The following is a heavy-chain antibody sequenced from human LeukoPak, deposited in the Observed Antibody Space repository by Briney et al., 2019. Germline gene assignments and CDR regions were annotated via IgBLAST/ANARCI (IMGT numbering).Heavy chain of an antibody. CDR3: ARGPDQFHTFDY. CDR2: INHSGST. J-gene: IGHJ4*02. D-gene: IGHD2-21*01. V-gene: IGHV4-34*01. CDR1: DGSFSDYY. Sequence: SETLSLTCAVHDGSFSDYYWSWIRQPPGKGLEWIGEINHSGSTNYKTSLKSRAAISVDTSTNQFSLELGSLTAADTGVYYCARGPDQFHTFDYWGQGTLVTVSS.